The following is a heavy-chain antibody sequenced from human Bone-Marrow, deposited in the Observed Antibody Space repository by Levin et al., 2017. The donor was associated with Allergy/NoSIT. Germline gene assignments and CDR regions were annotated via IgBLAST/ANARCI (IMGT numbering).Heavy chain of an antibody. Sequence: RPGGSLRLSCAASGFTLSSYEMNWVRQAPGKGLEWVSYTSTSGSTIYYTESVQGRFTLSRDIAKNSLYLQMNSLRAEDTAIYYCARRCGGDCPYYYAMDVWGQGTTVTVSS. V-gene: IGHV3-48*03. CDR1: GFTLSSYE. CDR3: ARRCGGDCPYYYAMDV. CDR2: TSTSGSTI. D-gene: IGHD2-21*02. J-gene: IGHJ6*02.